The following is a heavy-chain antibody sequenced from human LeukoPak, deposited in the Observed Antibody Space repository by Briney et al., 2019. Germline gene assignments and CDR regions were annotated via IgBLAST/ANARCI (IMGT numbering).Heavy chain of an antibody. CDR3: AKDSHIVVVPAAMPHYYYYMDV. CDR1: GFTFSSYA. CDR2: ISGSGGRT. Sequence: PGGSLRLSCPASGFTFSSYATSWARQAPGKGLEWVLDISGSGGRTYYADSVKGRFTISRDNSKNTLYLQMNSLRAEDTAVYYCAKDSHIVVVPAAMPHYYYYMDVWGKGTTVTVSS. D-gene: IGHD2-2*01. J-gene: IGHJ6*03. V-gene: IGHV3-23*01.